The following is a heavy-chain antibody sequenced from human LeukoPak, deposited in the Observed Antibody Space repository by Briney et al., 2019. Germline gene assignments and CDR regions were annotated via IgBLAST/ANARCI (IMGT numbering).Heavy chain of an antibody. CDR1: GYTFISYG. D-gene: IGHD5-18*01. CDR3: ARGGLWTQLYNWFDP. J-gene: IGHJ5*02. Sequence: GASVKVSCKAFGYTFISYGISWVRQAPGQGLEWMGWISAYNGNTNYAQKLQGRVTMTTDTSTSTAYMELRSLRSDDTAVYYCARGGLWTQLYNWFDPWGQGTLVTVSS. V-gene: IGHV1-18*01. CDR2: ISAYNGNT.